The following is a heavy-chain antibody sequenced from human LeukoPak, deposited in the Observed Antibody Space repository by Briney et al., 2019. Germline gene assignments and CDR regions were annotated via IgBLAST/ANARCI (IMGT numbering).Heavy chain of an antibody. CDR3: ARDQDYGYQPFDY. CDR1: GFAFSSYS. Sequence: GGSLRLSCAASGFAFSSYSMNWVRQAPGKGLEWVSYISSSSSTIYYADSVKGRFTISRDNAKNSLYLQMNSLRAEDTAVYYCARDQDYGYQPFDYWGQGTLVTVSS. CDR2: ISSSSSTI. D-gene: IGHD4-17*01. V-gene: IGHV3-48*01. J-gene: IGHJ4*02.